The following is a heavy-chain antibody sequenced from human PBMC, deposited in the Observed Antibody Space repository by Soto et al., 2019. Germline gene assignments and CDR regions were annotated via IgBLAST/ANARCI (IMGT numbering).Heavy chain of an antibody. CDR1: GYTFTGYY. J-gene: IGHJ4*02. CDR2: INPNSGGT. Sequence: ASVKVSCKASGYTFTGYYMHWVRQAPGQGLEWMGWINPNSGGTNYAQKFQGRVTMTRDTSISTAYMELSRLRSDDTAVYYCAKEVHGHSYGDYWGQGTLVTVSS. CDR3: AKEVHGHSYGDY. V-gene: IGHV1-2*02. D-gene: IGHD5-18*01.